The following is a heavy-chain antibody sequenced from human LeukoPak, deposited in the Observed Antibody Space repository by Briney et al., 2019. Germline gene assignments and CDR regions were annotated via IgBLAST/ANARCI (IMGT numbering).Heavy chain of an antibody. V-gene: IGHV3-48*03. CDR1: GFTFSSYE. D-gene: IGHD6-19*01. CDR3: AREWQQWLVPCFDY. J-gene: IGHJ4*02. CDR2: ISSSGSTI. Sequence: GGSLRLSCAASGFTFSSYEMNWVRQAPGKGLEWVSYISSSGSTIYYADSVKGRFTISRDNAKNSLYLQMNSLRAEDTAVYYCAREWQQWLVPCFDYWGQGTLVTVSS.